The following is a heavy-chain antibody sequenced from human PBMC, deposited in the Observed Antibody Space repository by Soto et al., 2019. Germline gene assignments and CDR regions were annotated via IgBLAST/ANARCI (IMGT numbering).Heavy chain of an antibody. D-gene: IGHD3-22*01. V-gene: IGHV1-69*14. CDR1: GGTFSSYA. CDR2: IIPIVGTA. J-gene: IGHJ6*02. CDR3: ARDAYDSSGYNYYGIDV. Sequence: QVQLVQSGAEVKKPGSSVKVSCKASGGTFSSYAISWVRQAPGQGLEWMGGIIPIVGTANYAQNFQGRVTITADKSTCTAYMELSSLRSETTAVYYCARDAYDSSGYNYYGIDVWGQGTTVTVSS.